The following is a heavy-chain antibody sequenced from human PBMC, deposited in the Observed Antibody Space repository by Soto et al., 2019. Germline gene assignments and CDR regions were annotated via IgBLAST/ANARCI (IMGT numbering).Heavy chain of an antibody. CDR1: GYSIGSAYY. J-gene: IGHJ5*02. CDR2: IYHASTT. Sequence: SETLSLTCAVSGYSIGSAYYWGWIRQPPGKGLEWIGNIYHASTTNYNPSLKSRVTIVADTSKNQFSLRLTSVTAADTAVYYCVRDWSSGLNWFDPWGQVTMVTVSS. D-gene: IGHD6-19*01. CDR3: VRDWSSGLNWFDP. V-gene: IGHV4-38-2*02.